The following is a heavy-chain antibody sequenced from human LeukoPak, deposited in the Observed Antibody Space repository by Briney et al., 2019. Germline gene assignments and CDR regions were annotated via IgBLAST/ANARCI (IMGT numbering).Heavy chain of an antibody. CDR2: IRYDGSNK. Sequence: GGSLRLSCAASGFTFSSYGMHWVRQAPGKGLEWVAFIRYDGSNKYYADSVKGRFTTSRDNSKNTLYLQMNSLRAEDTAVYYCAKHRAVVVAASFDYWGQGTLVTVSS. D-gene: IGHD2-15*01. CDR1: GFTFSSYG. V-gene: IGHV3-30*02. J-gene: IGHJ4*02. CDR3: AKHRAVVVAASFDY.